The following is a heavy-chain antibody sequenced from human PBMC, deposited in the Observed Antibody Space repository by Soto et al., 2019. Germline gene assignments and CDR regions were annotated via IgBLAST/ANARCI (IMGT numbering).Heavy chain of an antibody. Sequence: SVKVSCKASGGTFSSYAISWVRQAPGQGLEWMGGIIPIFGTANYAQKFQGRVTITADESTSTAYMELSSLRSEDTAVYYCARDGVPAAPYYYYYGMDVWGQGTTVTVSS. D-gene: IGHD2-2*01. V-gene: IGHV1-69*13. CDR2: IIPIFGTA. CDR1: GGTFSSYA. J-gene: IGHJ6*02. CDR3: ARDGVPAAPYYYYYGMDV.